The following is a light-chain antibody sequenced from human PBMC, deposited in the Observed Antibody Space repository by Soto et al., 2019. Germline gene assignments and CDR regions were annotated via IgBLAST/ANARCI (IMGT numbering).Light chain of an antibody. CDR1: QSVSNNY. Sequence: EIVLTQSPGTLSLSPGERATLSCRASQSVSNNYLAWYQQKPGQAPRLLMYGASNRATGIPDRFSGTGSGTDFTLTISRLEPEDFAVYYCQQYGSSPYTFGLGTRLEIK. V-gene: IGKV3-20*01. CDR3: QQYGSSPYT. J-gene: IGKJ5*01. CDR2: GAS.